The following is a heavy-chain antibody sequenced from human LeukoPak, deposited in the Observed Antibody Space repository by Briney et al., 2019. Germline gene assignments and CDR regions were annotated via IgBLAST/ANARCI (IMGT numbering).Heavy chain of an antibody. V-gene: IGHV3-30*04. CDR3: ARATYYDFWSGYYRGYMDV. CDR2: ISYDGSNK. CDR1: GFTFSSYA. Sequence: GGSLRPSCAASGFTFSSYAMHWVRQAPGKGLEWVAVISYDGSNKYYADSVKGRFTISRDNSKNTLYLQMNSLRAEDTAVYYCARATYYDFWSGYYRGYMDVWGKGTTVTVSS. J-gene: IGHJ6*03. D-gene: IGHD3-3*01.